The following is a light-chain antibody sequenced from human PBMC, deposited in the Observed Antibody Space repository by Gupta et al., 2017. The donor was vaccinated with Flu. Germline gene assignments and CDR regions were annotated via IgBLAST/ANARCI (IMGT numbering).Light chain of an antibody. V-gene: IGKV4-1*01. J-gene: IGKJ1*01. CDR3: QQYYSSPPA. CDR1: QSILYSSDNKNY. Sequence: DIVMTQSTDSLAVSLGERATINCKSSQSILYSSDNKNYLAWYQQKAGQPPKVIIYWTSTRESGVPDRFNGSGSGTDFTLTISSLQADDVAVYYCQQYYSSPPAFGQGTKVEIK. CDR2: WTS.